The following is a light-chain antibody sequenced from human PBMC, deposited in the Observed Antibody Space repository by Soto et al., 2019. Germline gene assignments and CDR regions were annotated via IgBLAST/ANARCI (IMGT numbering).Light chain of an antibody. CDR3: QQYHTRWT. J-gene: IGKJ1*01. V-gene: IGKV3-15*01. CDR2: GAS. Sequence: EIVMTQSPATLSVSPGERATLSCRARQSVGSNLAWYQQKPGQAPRLLIYGASTRSAGIPARFSGSGSGTEFTLIISTLPSEDSAVYFCQQYHTRWTFGPGTKVEIK. CDR1: QSVGSN.